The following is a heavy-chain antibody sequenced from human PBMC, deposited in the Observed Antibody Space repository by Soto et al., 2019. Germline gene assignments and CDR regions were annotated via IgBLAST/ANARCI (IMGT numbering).Heavy chain of an antibody. J-gene: IGHJ4*02. CDR2: IKSKTDGGTT. CDR3: TTAWSYYDSSGYESY. D-gene: IGHD3-22*01. V-gene: IGHV3-15*01. CDR1: GFTFRNAW. Sequence: GGSLRLSCVASGFTFRNAWMSWVRQAPGKGLEWVGRIKSKTDGGTTDYAAPVKGRFTISRDDSKNTLYLQMNSLKTEDTAVYYCTTAWSYYDSSGYESYWGQGTLVTVSS.